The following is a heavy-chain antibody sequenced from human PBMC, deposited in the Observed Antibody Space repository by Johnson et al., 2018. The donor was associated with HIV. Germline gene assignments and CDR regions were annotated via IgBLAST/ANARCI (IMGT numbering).Heavy chain of an antibody. D-gene: IGHD3-10*01. Sequence: QVQLVESGGGVVQPGRSLRLTCAASGFTFSSYAMHWVRQAPGKGLEWVAVISYDGSNKYYADSVKGRFTISRDNSKNTLYLQMNSLGAEDTAVYYCARDPFGALDGDAFDIWGQGTMVTVSS. CDR1: GFTFSSYA. V-gene: IGHV3-30*04. CDR2: ISYDGSNK. CDR3: ARDPFGALDGDAFDI. J-gene: IGHJ3*02.